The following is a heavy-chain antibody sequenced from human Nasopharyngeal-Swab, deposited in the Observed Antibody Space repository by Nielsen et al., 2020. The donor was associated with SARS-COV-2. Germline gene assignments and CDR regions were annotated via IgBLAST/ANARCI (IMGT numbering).Heavy chain of an antibody. CDR2: SYYSGST. V-gene: IGHV4-28*01. J-gene: IGHJ4*02. D-gene: IGHD3-3*01. CDR3: ARITIFGVVIDY. Sequence: TLRLSCAVSDYSISSSNWWGWIRQPPGKGLEWIGYSYYSGSTYYNPSLKSRVTMSVDTSKNQFSLKLSSVTAVDTALDCGARITIFGVVIDYWGQGTLVTVSS. CDR1: DYSISSSNW.